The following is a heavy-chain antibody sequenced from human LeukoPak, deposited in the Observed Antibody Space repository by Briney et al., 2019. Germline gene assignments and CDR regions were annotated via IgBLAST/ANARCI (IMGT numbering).Heavy chain of an antibody. CDR2: ISAYSGNT. CDR1: GYTYNIYG. J-gene: IGHJ5*02. CDR3: AFSPGNSLKCLDP. D-gene: IGHD5/OR15-5a*01. V-gene: IGHV1-18*01. Sequence: GASVKVSCKASGYTYNIYGISWVRQAPGQGLEWMGWISAYSGNTNYARSLQGRVTLTTDTSTSTAYMELTSLRSDDTAVYYCAFSPGNSLKCLDPWGQGTLVSVSS.